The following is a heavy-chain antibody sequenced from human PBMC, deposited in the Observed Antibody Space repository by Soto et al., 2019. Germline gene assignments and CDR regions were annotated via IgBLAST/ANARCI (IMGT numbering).Heavy chain of an antibody. CDR3: ARPSPYDSSGYYLIDY. V-gene: IGHV5-51*01. CDR2: IYPGDSDT. D-gene: IGHD3-22*01. Sequence: PGESLKISCKGSGYSFTSYWIGWVRQMPGKGLEWMGIIYPGDSDTRYSLSFQGQVTISADKSISTAYLQWSSLKASDTAMYYCARPSPYDSSGYYLIDYWGQGTLVTVSS. CDR1: GYSFTSYW. J-gene: IGHJ4*02.